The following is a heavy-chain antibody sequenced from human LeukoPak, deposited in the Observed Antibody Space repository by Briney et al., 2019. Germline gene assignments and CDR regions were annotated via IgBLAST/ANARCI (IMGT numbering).Heavy chain of an antibody. Sequence: SQTLSLTCAISGDSVSSDGAAWNWIRQSPSRGLEWLGRTYYRAQWFLDYAVSVKTRITIKSDTSRNQFSLELNSVTPEDTGVYYCARGSGYYDTASFSFVDNWGQGTLVTVSS. CDR3: ARGSGYYDTASFSFVDN. CDR1: GDSVSSDGAA. D-gene: IGHD3-22*01. CDR2: TYYRAQWFL. V-gene: IGHV6-1*01. J-gene: IGHJ4*02.